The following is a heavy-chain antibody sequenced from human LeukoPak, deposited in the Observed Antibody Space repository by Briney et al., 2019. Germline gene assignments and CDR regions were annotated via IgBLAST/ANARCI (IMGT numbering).Heavy chain of an antibody. CDR2: ISWNSGSI. CDR1: GFTFDDYA. CDR3: AKDISSGWYLYAFDI. V-gene: IGHV3-9*03. J-gene: IGHJ3*02. Sequence: GGSLRLSCAASGFTFDDYAMHWVRQAPGKGLEWGSGISWNSGSIGYADSVKGRFTISRDNAKNSLYLQMNSLRAEDMALYYCAKDISSGWYLYAFDIWGQGTMVTVSS. D-gene: IGHD6-19*01.